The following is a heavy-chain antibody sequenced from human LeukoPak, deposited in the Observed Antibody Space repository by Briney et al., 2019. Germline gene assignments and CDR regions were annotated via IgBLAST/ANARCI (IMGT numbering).Heavy chain of an antibody. CDR1: GGSFSGYY. Sequence: SETLSLTCAVYGGSFSGYYWSWIRQPPGKGLEWIGYTYYSGSTNYNPSLKSRVTISVDTSKNQFSLKLSSVTAADTAVYYCARDRTTHYYYYGMDVWGQGTTVTVSS. CDR2: TYYSGST. J-gene: IGHJ6*02. D-gene: IGHD1-14*01. CDR3: ARDRTTHYYYYGMDV. V-gene: IGHV4-59*01.